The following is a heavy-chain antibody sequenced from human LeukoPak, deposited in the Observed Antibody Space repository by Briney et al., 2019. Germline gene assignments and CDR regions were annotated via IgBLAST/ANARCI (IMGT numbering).Heavy chain of an antibody. Sequence: PGGSLRLSCVASGFTFNNYWISWVRQAPGKGPEWVANIKQDGSEKYYVDSVKGRFTISRDNAKNSLHLQMNSLRAEDTAVYYCARDPYYYESSGYFFGAFDIWGQGTMVTVSS. CDR2: IKQDGSEK. CDR3: ARDPYYYESSGYFFGAFDI. V-gene: IGHV3-7*01. D-gene: IGHD3-22*01. CDR1: GFTFNNYW. J-gene: IGHJ3*02.